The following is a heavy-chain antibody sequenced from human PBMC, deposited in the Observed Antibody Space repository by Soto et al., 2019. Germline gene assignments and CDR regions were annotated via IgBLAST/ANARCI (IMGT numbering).Heavy chain of an antibody. CDR3: ARHSPPFFYGSGPWDV. D-gene: IGHD3-10*01. J-gene: IGHJ6*02. CDR1: GGSISSYY. Sequence: SETLSLTCTVSGGSISSYYWSWIRQPPGKGLEWIGYIYYSGSTNYNPSLKSRVTISVDTSKNQFSLKLNSMTAADTAVYYCARHSPPFFYGSGPWDVWGQGTTVT. V-gene: IGHV4-59*08. CDR2: IYYSGST.